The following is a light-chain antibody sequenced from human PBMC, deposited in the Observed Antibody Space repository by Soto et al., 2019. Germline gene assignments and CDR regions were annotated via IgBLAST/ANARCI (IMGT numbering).Light chain of an antibody. CDR1: QSVSSNY. Sequence: EIVLTQSPGTLSLSPGERATLSCRASQSVSSNYLAWYQQKPGQAPRLLIYGASSRATGVPDRFSGSGSGTAFTLTISRLEPEDVAVYFCQQYGSSLFTFGPGTKVDIK. V-gene: IGKV3-20*01. J-gene: IGKJ3*01. CDR3: QQYGSSLFT. CDR2: GAS.